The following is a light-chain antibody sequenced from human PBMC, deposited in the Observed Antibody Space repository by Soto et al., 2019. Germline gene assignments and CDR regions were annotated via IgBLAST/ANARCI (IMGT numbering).Light chain of an antibody. Sequence: DIQMTQSPSSLSASVGDRVTITCRASQNINNYLNWYQQKPGKAPKLLIYAASSLQSGVPSRFSGSASGTDFTLTISSLQPEDFATYYCQQRYSTPPLTFGGGTKVELK. V-gene: IGKV1-39*01. CDR1: QNINNY. J-gene: IGKJ4*01. CDR3: QQRYSTPPLT. CDR2: AAS.